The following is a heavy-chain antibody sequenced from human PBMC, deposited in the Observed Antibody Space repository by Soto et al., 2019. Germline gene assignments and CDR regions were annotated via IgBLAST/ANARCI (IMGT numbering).Heavy chain of an antibody. CDR1: GFTFSSYG. CDR3: AKDLVVVAADDAFDI. J-gene: IGHJ3*02. CDR2: ISYDGSNK. Sequence: QVQLVESGGGVVQPGRSLRLSCAASGFTFSSYGMHWVRQAPGKGLEWVAVISYDGSNKYYADSVKGRFTISRDNSKNPLYLQMNRLRAEDTAVYYCAKDLVVVAADDAFDIWGQGTMVTVSS. D-gene: IGHD2-15*01. V-gene: IGHV3-30*18.